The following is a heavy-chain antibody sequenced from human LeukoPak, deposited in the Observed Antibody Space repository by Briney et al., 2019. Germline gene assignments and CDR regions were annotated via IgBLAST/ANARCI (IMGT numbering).Heavy chain of an antibody. CDR3: ARTSAELRYFDWLGYFDY. J-gene: IGHJ4*02. CDR1: GFSFSSYG. Sequence: GGSLRLSCAGSGFSFSSYGMHWVRQAPGKGLEWMAFIRSDGSNKYYADSVKGRFTISRDNSKNTLYLQMNSLRAEDTAVYYCARTSAELRYFDWLGYFDYWGQGTLVTVSS. V-gene: IGHV3-30*02. D-gene: IGHD3-9*01. CDR2: IRSDGSNK.